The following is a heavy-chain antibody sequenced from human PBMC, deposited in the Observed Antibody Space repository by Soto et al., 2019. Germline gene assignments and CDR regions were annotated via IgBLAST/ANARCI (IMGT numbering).Heavy chain of an antibody. D-gene: IGHD3-16*01. CDR1: GGSISSNNW. Sequence: SETLSLTCAVSGGSISSNNWWSWVRQPPGKGLEWIGEIYHSGSTGYNPSLKSRLSISLDTSENQFSLKLTSVTAADTAIYYCARARQYYDCELDPWGQGTLVTVSS. CDR3: ARARQYYDCELDP. V-gene: IGHV4-4*02. CDR2: IYHSGST. J-gene: IGHJ5*02.